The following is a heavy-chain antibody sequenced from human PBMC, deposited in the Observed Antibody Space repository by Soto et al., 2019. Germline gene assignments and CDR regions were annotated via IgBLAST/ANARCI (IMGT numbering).Heavy chain of an antibody. V-gene: IGHV4-34*01. D-gene: IGHD3-10*01. CDR1: GGSFSGYY. CDR2: INHSGST. CDR3: ARGRLLWFGVYYYYYVMDV. Sequence: SETLSLTCAVYGGSFSGYYWSWVRQPPGKGLEWIGEINHSGSTNYNPSLKSRVTISVDTSKNQFSLKLGSVTAADPVVYYCARGRLLWFGVYYYYYVMDVWGQGTTVTVSS. J-gene: IGHJ6*02.